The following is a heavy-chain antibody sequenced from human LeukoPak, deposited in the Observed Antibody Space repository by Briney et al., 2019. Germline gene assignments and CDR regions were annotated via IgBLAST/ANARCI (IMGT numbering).Heavy chain of an antibody. V-gene: IGHV3-23*01. CDR1: GFTFSSYA. CDR3: ARGGPGYCSGGSCPGLVNY. D-gene: IGHD2-15*01. J-gene: IGHJ4*02. CDR2: ISGSGGST. Sequence: GGSLRLSCAASGFTFSSYAMSWVRQAPGKGLEWVSAISGSGGSTYYADSVKGRFTISRDNSKNTLYLQMNSLRAEDTAVYYCARGGPGYCSGGSCPGLVNYWDQGNLVTVSS.